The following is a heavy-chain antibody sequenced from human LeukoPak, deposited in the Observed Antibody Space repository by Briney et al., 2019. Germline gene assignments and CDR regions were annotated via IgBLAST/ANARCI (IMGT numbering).Heavy chain of an antibody. V-gene: IGHV3-7*01. CDR3: ARDSFETDIDY. Sequence: GGSLRLSCAVSGFTFRTYWMSWVRQAPGKGLEWVANIKEDGSEQYYVNSLKGRFTISRDNVKNSLYLQMNSLRVEDAAVYYCARDSFETDIDYWGQGTLVTVSS. CDR1: GFTFRTYW. CDR2: IKEDGSEQ. J-gene: IGHJ4*02. D-gene: IGHD1-14*01.